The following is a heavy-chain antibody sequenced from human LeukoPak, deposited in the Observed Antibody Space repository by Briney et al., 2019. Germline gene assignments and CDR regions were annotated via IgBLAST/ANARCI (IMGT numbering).Heavy chain of an antibody. D-gene: IGHD2-15*01. CDR1: GGSISSGSYY. J-gene: IGHJ4*02. CDR3: AGSYCSGGSCYYYFDY. Sequence: SETLSLTCTVSGGSISSGSYYWSWIRQPPGKGLEWIGEINHSGSTNYNPSLKSRVTISVDTSKNQFSLKLSSVTAADTAVYYCAGSYCSGGSCYYYFDYWGQGTLVTVSS. CDR2: INHSGST. V-gene: IGHV4-39*07.